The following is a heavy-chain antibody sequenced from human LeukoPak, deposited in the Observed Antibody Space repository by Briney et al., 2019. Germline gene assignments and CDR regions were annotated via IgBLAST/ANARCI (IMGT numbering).Heavy chain of an antibody. V-gene: IGHV1-8*01. J-gene: IGHJ4*02. D-gene: IGHD6-13*01. CDR2: MNPNSGNT. CDR3: ARDPEQQLTPYFDY. Sequence: ASVKVSCKAPGYTFTSYDINWVRQATGQGLEWMGWMNPNSGNTGYAQKFQGRVTMTRNTSISTAYMELSSLRSEDTAVYYCARDPEQQLTPYFDYWGQGTLVTVSS. CDR1: GYTFTSYD.